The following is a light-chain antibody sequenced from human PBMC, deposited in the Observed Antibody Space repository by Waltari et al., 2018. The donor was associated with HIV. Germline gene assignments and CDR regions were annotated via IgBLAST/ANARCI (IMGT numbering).Light chain of an antibody. Sequence: IQLTQSPSFLSTSVGDRVTITCRASQGISSYLAWYQQKPEKAPQLLIYATSTLQSGVPSRFSGSGSGTEFTLTIRSLQPEDFATYYCQQINSYPLTFGGGTKVDIK. V-gene: IGKV1-9*01. J-gene: IGKJ4*01. CDR2: ATS. CDR1: QGISSY. CDR3: QQINSYPLT.